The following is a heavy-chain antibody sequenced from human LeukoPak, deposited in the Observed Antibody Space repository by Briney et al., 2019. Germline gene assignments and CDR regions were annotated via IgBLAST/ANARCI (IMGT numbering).Heavy chain of an antibody. CDR3: AREASLYCSGNDCYWAFDR. Sequence: PGGSLRLSCAASGFTFDDYGMSWVRQAPGKGLEWVANIKQDESKTYYIDSVKGRFTISRDNARNSLFLQINSLTAEDTAVYYCAREASLYCSGNDCYWAFDRWGQGTLVTVSS. D-gene: IGHD2-2*01. CDR1: GFTFDDYG. J-gene: IGHJ5*02. CDR2: IKQDESKT. V-gene: IGHV3-7*01.